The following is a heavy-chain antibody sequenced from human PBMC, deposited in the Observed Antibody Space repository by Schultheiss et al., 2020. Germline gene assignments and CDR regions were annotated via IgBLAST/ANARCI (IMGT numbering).Heavy chain of an antibody. CDR3: GRDRIDVVVPAAYAMDV. Sequence: SETLSLTCAVYGGSFSGYYWSWIRQPPGKGLEWIGEISHSGSTNFNPSLKSRVTISVDTSKNQLSLKLSSVTAADTAVYYCGRDRIDVVVPAAYAMDVWGQGTTVTVSS. V-gene: IGHV4-34*01. CDR1: GGSFSGYY. CDR2: ISHSGST. D-gene: IGHD2-2*01. J-gene: IGHJ6*02.